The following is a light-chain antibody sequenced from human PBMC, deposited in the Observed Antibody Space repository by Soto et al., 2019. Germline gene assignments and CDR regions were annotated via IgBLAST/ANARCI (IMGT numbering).Light chain of an antibody. J-gene: IGKJ1*01. CDR1: QSVSSSY. CDR3: QKYGSSGT. CDR2: GAS. V-gene: IGKV3-20*01. Sequence: EIVLTQSPGTLSLSPGERATLSCRASQSVSSSYLAWYQQKPGQAPRLLIYGASSRATGIPDRFSGSGSGTALTLTISRLESEDFAVYYCQKYGSSGTFGPGTQVEIK.